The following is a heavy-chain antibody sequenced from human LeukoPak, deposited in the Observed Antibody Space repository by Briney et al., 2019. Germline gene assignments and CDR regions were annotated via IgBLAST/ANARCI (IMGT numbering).Heavy chain of an antibody. D-gene: IGHD3-22*01. J-gene: IGHJ4*02. V-gene: IGHV3-23*01. CDR2: ISGSGGTT. CDR1: GFTFSSYA. CDR3: AKSPHYYDSSGYFPYFDY. Sequence: GGSLRLSCAASGFTFSSYAMSWVRQAPGKGLEWVSAISGSGGTTYYADSVKGRFTISGDNSKNTLYLLMNSLSAEEKAVSYCAKSPHYYDSSGYFPYFDYWGQGTLVTVSS.